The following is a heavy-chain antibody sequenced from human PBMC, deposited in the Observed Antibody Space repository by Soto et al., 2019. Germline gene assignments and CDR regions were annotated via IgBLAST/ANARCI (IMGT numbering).Heavy chain of an antibody. D-gene: IGHD2-2*01. CDR1: GYTFTSYG. CDR2: ISGYNDNT. CDR3: ARSYSTIAWFDP. J-gene: IGHJ5*02. V-gene: IGHV1-18*04. Sequence: SVKVSCKASGYTFTSYGISWVRQAPGQGLEWMGWISGYNDNTNYAQKLQGRVTMTTDTSTSTAYMEARSLRSDDTAVYYCARSYSTIAWFDPWGQGTLVTVSS.